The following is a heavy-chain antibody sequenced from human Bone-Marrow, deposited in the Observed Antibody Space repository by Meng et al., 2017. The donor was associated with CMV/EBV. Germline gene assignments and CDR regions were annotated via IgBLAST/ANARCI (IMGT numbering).Heavy chain of an antibody. V-gene: IGHV1-58*01. CDR1: GFTFTSSA. J-gene: IGHJ6*02. CDR3: ARVSGYYYGSGSYDNYYYYGMDV. CDR2: IVVGSGNT. Sequence: SVKVSCKASGFTFTSSAVQWVRQARGQRLEWIGWIVVGSGNTNYAQKFQERVTITRDMSTSTAYMELSSLRSEDTAVYYCARVSGYYYGSGSYDNYYYYGMDVWGQGTTVTVSS. D-gene: IGHD3-10*01.